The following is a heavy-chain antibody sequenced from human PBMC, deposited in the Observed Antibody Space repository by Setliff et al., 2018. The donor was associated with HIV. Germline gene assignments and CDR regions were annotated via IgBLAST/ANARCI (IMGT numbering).Heavy chain of an antibody. J-gene: IGHJ5*02. Sequence: ASVKVSCKASGGTFSNNGMSWVRQAPGQGLEWMGGIIPISGTANYAQKFQGRVTITTDESTSTAYMELSGLRAEDTAVYYCARDFGGYCSSMSCPGLFDPWGQGTLVTVSS. V-gene: IGHV1-69*05. CDR1: GGTFSNNG. D-gene: IGHD2-2*01. CDR3: ARDFGGYCSSMSCPGLFDP. CDR2: IIPISGTA.